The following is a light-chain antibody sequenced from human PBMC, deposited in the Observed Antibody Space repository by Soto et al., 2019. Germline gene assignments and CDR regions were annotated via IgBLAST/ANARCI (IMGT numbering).Light chain of an antibody. Sequence: QPVLTQSPSASASLGASVKLTCTLSSGHSSYAIAWHQQQPDKGPRYLMKLNSDGSHTKGDGIPHRFSGSSSGAERYLTISSLQSEDEADYYCQTWGTGIWVFGGGTQLTVL. CDR2: LNSDGSH. J-gene: IGLJ3*02. CDR1: SGHSSYA. V-gene: IGLV4-69*01. CDR3: QTWGTGIWV.